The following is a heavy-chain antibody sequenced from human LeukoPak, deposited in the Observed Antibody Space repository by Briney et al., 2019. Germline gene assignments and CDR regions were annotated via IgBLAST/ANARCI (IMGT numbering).Heavy chain of an antibody. CDR2: VYYGGNT. V-gene: IGHV4-59*01. D-gene: IGHD6-13*01. CDR1: GGSISSYY. Sequence: SETLSLTCTVSGGSISSYYWSWIRQPPGKGLEWIGFVYYGGNTNYNPSLKSRVTMSVDTSKNQFSLKLSSVTAADTAVYYCAAMIAAAGMEYFDLWGRGTLVTVSS. CDR3: AAMIAAAGMEYFDL. J-gene: IGHJ2*01.